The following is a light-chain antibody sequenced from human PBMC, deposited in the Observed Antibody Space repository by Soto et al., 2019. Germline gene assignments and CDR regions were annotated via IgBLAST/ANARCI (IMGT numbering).Light chain of an antibody. J-gene: IGKJ2*01. V-gene: IGKV4-1*01. CDR2: WAS. Sequence: DIVMTQSPDSLAVSLGERATINCKSSQSVLYSSNNKNYLAWYQLKPGQPPKLLIYWASTRESGVPDRFSGSGSGTDFTLTISSLQAEDVAVYYCQQDYNTPPYTFGQGTKLEIK. CDR1: QSVLYSSNNKNY. CDR3: QQDYNTPPYT.